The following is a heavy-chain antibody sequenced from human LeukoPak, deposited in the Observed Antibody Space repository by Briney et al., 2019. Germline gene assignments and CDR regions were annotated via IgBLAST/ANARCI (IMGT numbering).Heavy chain of an antibody. Sequence: SETLSLTCTVSGGSISSGSYYWSWIRQPPGKGLEWIGEINHSGSTNYNPSLKSRVTISVDTSKNQFSLKLSSVTAADTAVYYCARNFGPYYFDYWGQGTLVTVSS. J-gene: IGHJ4*02. V-gene: IGHV4-39*07. D-gene: IGHD3/OR15-3a*01. CDR2: INHSGST. CDR3: ARNFGPYYFDY. CDR1: GGSISSGSYY.